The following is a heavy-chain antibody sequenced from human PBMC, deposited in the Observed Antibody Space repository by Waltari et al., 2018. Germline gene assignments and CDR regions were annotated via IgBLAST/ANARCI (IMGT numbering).Heavy chain of an antibody. CDR1: GYTFTNYD. Sequence: QVQLVQSGAEVKKPGASVKVSCKASGYTFTNYDINWVRQASGQGLEWMGWMNPNSGNTGYAQNFQGRVTMTRNTSINTAYMELTSLRSEDTAVYYCARLILTAYYQADYFDYWGQGTLVTVSS. V-gene: IGHV1-8*01. J-gene: IGHJ4*02. CDR2: MNPNSGNT. CDR3: ARLILTAYYQADYFDY. D-gene: IGHD3-9*01.